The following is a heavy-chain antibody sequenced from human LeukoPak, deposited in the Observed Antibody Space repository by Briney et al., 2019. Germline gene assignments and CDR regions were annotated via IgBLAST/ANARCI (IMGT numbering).Heavy chain of an antibody. D-gene: IGHD3-10*01. CDR2: IYSTGNT. V-gene: IGHV4-4*07. Sequence: SESLSLTCSVSGDSISSHYWTWIRQPAGMGLEWIGRIYSTGNTNYNPSLQNRVTMSIDMSKNQFSLKLNSVTAADTAVYYCARLTGRHRYYFDYWGQGTLVTVSS. J-gene: IGHJ4*02. CDR3: ARLTGRHRYYFDY. CDR1: GDSISSHY.